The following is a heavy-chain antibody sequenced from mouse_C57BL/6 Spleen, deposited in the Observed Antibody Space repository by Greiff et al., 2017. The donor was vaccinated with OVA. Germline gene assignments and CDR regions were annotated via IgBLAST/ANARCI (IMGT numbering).Heavy chain of an antibody. CDR3: ARKGDYDRGYAMDY. V-gene: IGHV2-2*01. D-gene: IGHD2-4*01. J-gene: IGHJ4*01. CDR1: GFSLTSYG. CDR2: IWSGGST. Sequence: VQLVESGPGLVQPSQSLSITCTVSGFSLTSYGVHWVRQSPGKGLEWLGVIWSGGSTDYNAAFISRLSISKDNSKSQVFFKMNSLQADDTAIYYCARKGDYDRGYAMDYWGQGTSVTVSS.